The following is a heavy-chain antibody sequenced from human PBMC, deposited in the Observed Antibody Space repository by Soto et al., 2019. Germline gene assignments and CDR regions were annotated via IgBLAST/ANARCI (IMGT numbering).Heavy chain of an antibody. CDR3: ASVGPAMEQLSYYTDV. CDR1: GGSFSGYY. CDR2: INHSGST. Sequence: QVQLQQWGAGLLKPSETLSLTCAVYGGSFSGYYWSWIRQPPGKGLEWIGEINHSGSTNYNPSLKSRVTISVDTSNNQFSLKLSSVSAADTAVYYCASVGPAMEQLSYYTDVRGKGTTVTVSS. V-gene: IGHV4-34*01. J-gene: IGHJ6*03. D-gene: IGHD5-18*01.